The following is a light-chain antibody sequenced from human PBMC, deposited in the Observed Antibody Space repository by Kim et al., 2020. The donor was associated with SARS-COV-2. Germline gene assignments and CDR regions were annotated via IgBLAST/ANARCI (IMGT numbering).Light chain of an antibody. J-gene: IGKJ2*01. V-gene: IGKV1-39*01. CDR2: GVY. CDR1: ESVRTF. CDR3: KQSHCFPYT. Sequence: SASVRHRVTLTCRTRESVRTFLNWYQQPPGKAPNPLLYGVYSSQSGVPSRYSGSGSGTDCSHNNSSLQPEDFAFYYCKQSHCFPYTFGQGPKL.